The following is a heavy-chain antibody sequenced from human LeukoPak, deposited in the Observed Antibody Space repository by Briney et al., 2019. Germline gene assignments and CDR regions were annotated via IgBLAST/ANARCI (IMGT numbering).Heavy chain of an antibody. CDR1: GGSISSYY. V-gene: IGHV4-59*01. CDR3: ARDKRYYDSSAMDV. J-gene: IGHJ6*02. CDR2: IYYSGST. Sequence: SETLSLTCIVSGGSISSYYWSWIRQPPGKGLEWIGYIYYSGSTNCNPSLKSRVTISLDTSKNQFSLKLSSVTAADTAVYYCARDKRYYDSSAMDVWGQGTTVTVSS. D-gene: IGHD3-22*01.